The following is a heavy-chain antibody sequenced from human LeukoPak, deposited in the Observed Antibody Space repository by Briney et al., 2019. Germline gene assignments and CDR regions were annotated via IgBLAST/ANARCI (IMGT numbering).Heavy chain of an antibody. D-gene: IGHD3-22*01. V-gene: IGHV4-39*01. Sequence: SETLSLTCTVSGGSISSSSYYWGWLRQPPGTGLEWIGSIYYSGSTYYNPSLKSRVTISVDTSKNQFSLKLSSVTAADTAVYYCASIDYYDSSGYYRNWGQGTLVTVSS. CDR1: GGSISSSSYY. CDR3: ASIDYYDSSGYYRN. CDR2: IYYSGST. J-gene: IGHJ4*02.